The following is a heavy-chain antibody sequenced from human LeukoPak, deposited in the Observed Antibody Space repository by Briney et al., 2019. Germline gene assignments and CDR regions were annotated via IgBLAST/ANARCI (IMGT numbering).Heavy chain of an antibody. J-gene: IGHJ4*02. V-gene: IGHV3-48*03. CDR3: AKDKAQAYYASGSLVL. Sequence: GGSLRLSCAASGFTFRSYEMNWVRQAPGKGPEWVSYISSSGNTIYYADSVKGRFTISRDNAKNSLYLQMNNLRTEDTALYYCAKDKAQAYYASGSLVLWGQGTLVTVSS. D-gene: IGHD3-10*01. CDR1: GFTFRSYE. CDR2: ISSSGNTI.